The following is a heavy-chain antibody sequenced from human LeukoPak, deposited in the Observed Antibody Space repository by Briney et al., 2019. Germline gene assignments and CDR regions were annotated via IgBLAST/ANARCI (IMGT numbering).Heavy chain of an antibody. CDR3: AKRSCKGIAEAGPIDY. J-gene: IGHJ4*02. Sequence: GGSLRLSCAASGFTFSSYAMSWVRQAPGRGREWVSAISGSGGSTYYADSVKGRLTISRDKSKNTPYLQMNRPRGEDTGVYYCAKRSCKGIAEAGPIDYWGQGTLVTVSS. V-gene: IGHV3-23*01. CDR2: ISGSGGST. D-gene: IGHD6-13*01. CDR1: GFTFSSYA.